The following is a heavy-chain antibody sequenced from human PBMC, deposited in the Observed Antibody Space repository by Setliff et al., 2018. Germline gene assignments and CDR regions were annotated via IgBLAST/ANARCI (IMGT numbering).Heavy chain of an antibody. Sequence: PSETLSLTCTVSGGSISSASYYWGWIRQPAGKGLEWIGYIYTGGSTIYNPSLRSRVTISGDTSGNQFSLQLNSVTAADTAVYYCARGRAGHSGHWGQGTLVTVSS. CDR3: ARGRAGHSGH. D-gene: IGHD6-19*01. CDR2: IYTGGST. CDR1: GGSISSASYY. V-gene: IGHV4-61*09. J-gene: IGHJ4*02.